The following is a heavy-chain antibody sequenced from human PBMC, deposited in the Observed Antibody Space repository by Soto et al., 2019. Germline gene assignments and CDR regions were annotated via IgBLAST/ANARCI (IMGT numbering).Heavy chain of an antibody. D-gene: IGHD3-3*01. CDR1: GGSFSSYD. Sequence: QVQLVQSGAEVKKPGSSVKVSCKAPGGSFSSYDINWVRQAPGQGLEWMGGIIPMSATRTYAQKFQDRVKITADESSTTVYMELSSLQSEDTAVYYCARPIRYYDVWRDYPPFDYWGQGTLVTVSS. CDR2: IIPMSATR. CDR3: ARPIRYYDVWRDYPPFDY. V-gene: IGHV1-69*01. J-gene: IGHJ4*02.